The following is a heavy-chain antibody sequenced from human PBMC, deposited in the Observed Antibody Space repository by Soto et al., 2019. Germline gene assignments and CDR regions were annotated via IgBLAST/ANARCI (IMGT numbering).Heavy chain of an antibody. CDR3: ARAAIHGSSWYFWFDP. CDR1: SGTFRRHA. J-gene: IGHJ5*02. Sequence: EXSGKVCCKTSSGTFRRHAINWVREAPGQGLEWMGGIIPMFGTTNYAQKFKGRVTISADESTSTAYMELSSLRSEDAAVYYCARAAIHGSSWYFWFDPWGQGTLVTVSS. V-gene: IGHV1-69*13. D-gene: IGHD6-13*01. CDR2: IIPMFGTT.